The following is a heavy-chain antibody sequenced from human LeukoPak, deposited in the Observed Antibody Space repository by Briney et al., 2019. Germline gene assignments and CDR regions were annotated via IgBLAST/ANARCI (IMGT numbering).Heavy chain of an antibody. CDR2: INAGNGNT. V-gene: IGHV1-3*01. D-gene: IGHD6-13*01. J-gene: IGHJ4*02. Sequence: ASVKVSCKASGYTFTTYAMHWVRLAPGQRLEWMGWINAGNGNTKYSQNFQGRVTITRDTSASTAYMELTSLRSEDTAVYYCATTPASGQQLVLDYWGQGTLVTVSS. CDR1: GYTFTTYA. CDR3: ATTPASGQQLVLDY.